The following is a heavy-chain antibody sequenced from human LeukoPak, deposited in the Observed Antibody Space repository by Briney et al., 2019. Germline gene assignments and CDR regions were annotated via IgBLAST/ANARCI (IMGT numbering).Heavy chain of an antibody. CDR3: ARPITISEPDAFDI. CDR1: GYSFTSYW. Sequence: GESLKISCKGSGYSFTSYWIGWVRQMPGKGLEWMGIIYPGDSDTRYSPSFQGPVTISVDKSISTAYLQWSSLKASDTAMYYCARPITISEPDAFDIWGQGTMVTISS. CDR2: IYPGDSDT. J-gene: IGHJ3*02. V-gene: IGHV5-51*01. D-gene: IGHD3-3*01.